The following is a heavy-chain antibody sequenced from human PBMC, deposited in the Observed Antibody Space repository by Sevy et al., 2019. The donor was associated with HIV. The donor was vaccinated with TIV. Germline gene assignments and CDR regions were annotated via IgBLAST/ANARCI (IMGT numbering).Heavy chain of an antibody. CDR1: GFSFSDYR. D-gene: IGHD3-16*01. V-gene: IGHV3-30*03. CDR2: ISYDGRNNK. CDR3: ARDRGEILSSAFDY. Sequence: GGSLRLSCAASGFSFSDYRMHWVRQAPGKGLEWVAVISYDGRNNKYNADSVKGRFTISRDNSKNTLYLQMNSLRAEDTAIYYCARDRGEILSSAFDYWGQETLVTVSS. J-gene: IGHJ4*02.